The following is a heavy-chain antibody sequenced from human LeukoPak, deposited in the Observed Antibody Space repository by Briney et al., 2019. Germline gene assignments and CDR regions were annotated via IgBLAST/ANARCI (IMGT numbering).Heavy chain of an antibody. CDR2: ISSSSSYI. J-gene: IGHJ4*02. D-gene: IGHD3-22*01. CDR1: GFTFSSYS. CDR3: TRGGLFTYDSSGYPIDF. V-gene: IGHV3-21*01. Sequence: PGGSLRLSCAASGFTFSSYSMNWVRQAPGKGLEWVSSISSSSSYIYYADSVKGRFTISRDNAKNSLYLQMNSLRAEDTAVYYCTRGGLFTYDSSGYPIDFWGQGTLVTVSS.